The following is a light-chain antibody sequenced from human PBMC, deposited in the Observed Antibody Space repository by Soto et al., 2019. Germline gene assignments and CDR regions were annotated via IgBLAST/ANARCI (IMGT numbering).Light chain of an antibody. Sequence: DIVLTQSPATLSLSPGERATLSCGASQSVSSNLAWYQQKPGQAPRLLIYGASTRATGIPARFSGSGSGTHFTLTISSLEPEDFAVYYCQQRSNWLTFGGGTKVDIK. J-gene: IGKJ4*01. V-gene: IGKV3-11*01. CDR3: QQRSNWLT. CDR2: GAS. CDR1: QSVSSN.